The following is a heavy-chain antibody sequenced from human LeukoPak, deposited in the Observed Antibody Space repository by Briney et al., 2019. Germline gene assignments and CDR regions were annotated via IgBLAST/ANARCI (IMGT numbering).Heavy chain of an antibody. CDR1: GFTFSSYA. CDR3: AGRLAVVGPYSPFDY. D-gene: IGHD6-13*01. CDR2: ISNDGSNK. J-gene: IGHJ4*02. V-gene: IGHV3-30-3*01. Sequence: PGRSLRLSCAASGFTFSSYAMHWVRQAPGKGLEWVAVISNDGSNKDYADFVKGRFTISRDNSKNTLCLEMNSLRAEDTAVYYCAGRLAVVGPYSPFDYWGQGILVTVSS.